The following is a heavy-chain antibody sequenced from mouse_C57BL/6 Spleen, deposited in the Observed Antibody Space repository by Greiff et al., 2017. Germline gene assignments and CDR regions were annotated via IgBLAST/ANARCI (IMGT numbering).Heavy chain of an antibody. CDR1: GFTFSSYA. CDR3: ARAYGYYGYYAMDY. V-gene: IGHV5S21*01. Sequence: EVHLVESGEGLVKPGGSLKLSCAASGFTFSSYAMSWVRQTPEKRLEWVAYISSGGDYIYYADNVKGRFTISRDNARNTQYLQMSSLKSEDTALYYCARAYGYYGYYAMDYWGQGTSVTVSS. D-gene: IGHD2-3*01. CDR2: ISSGGDYI. J-gene: IGHJ4*01.